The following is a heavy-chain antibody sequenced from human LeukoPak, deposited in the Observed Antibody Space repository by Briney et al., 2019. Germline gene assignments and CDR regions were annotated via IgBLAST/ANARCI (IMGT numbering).Heavy chain of an antibody. D-gene: IGHD3-10*01. Sequence: SETLSLTCTVSGGSISSYYWSWIRQPAGKGLEWIGYIYYSGSTNYNPSLKSRVTISVDTSKNQFSLKLSSVTAADTAVYYCARDRPQPPMVRGELDAFDIWGQGTMVTVSS. J-gene: IGHJ3*02. CDR1: GGSISSYY. CDR3: ARDRPQPPMVRGELDAFDI. V-gene: IGHV4-59*01. CDR2: IYYSGST.